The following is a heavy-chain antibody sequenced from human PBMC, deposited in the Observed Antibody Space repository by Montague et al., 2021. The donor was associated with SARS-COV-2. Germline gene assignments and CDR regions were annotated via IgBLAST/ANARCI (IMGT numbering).Heavy chain of an antibody. CDR3: ARDQCYGMDV. CDR2: IHGRCDGT. CDR1: GFTFSTSG. V-gene: IGHV3-23*01. Sequence: SLRLFCGASGFTFSTSGMYWVRQPPGKGLEWVSEIHGRCDGTYYSDSVKGRFTISRDNSKNTLYLQMNSLRGEDTAVYYCARDQCYGMDVWGQGTTVIVSS. J-gene: IGHJ6*02. D-gene: IGHD6-19*01.